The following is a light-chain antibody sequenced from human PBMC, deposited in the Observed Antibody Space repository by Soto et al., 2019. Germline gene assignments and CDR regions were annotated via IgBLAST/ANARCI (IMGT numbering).Light chain of an antibody. CDR3: QVWDSSRDQYV. V-gene: IGLV3-21*04. CDR1: NIGSKG. J-gene: IGLJ1*01. CDR2: YDS. Sequence: SYELTQPPSVSVAPGKTARITCGGDNIGSKGVHWYQQKPGQAPVLVIYYDSDRPSGIPERFSGSSSGNTATLTISRVEAGDEADYYCQVWDSSRDQYVFGTGTKLTVL.